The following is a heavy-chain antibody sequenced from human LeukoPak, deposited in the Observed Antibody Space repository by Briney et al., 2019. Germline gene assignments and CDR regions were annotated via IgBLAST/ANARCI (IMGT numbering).Heavy chain of an antibody. D-gene: IGHD3-22*01. CDR2: ISYTGST. CDR1: GASISSGDYY. Sequence: PSETLSLTCTVSGASISSGDYYWSWIRQPPGMGLEWFGYISYTGSTYYNPSLKSRVTISVDTSKNQFSLKLSSVTAADTAVYYCARLSSPSGYYDSSGYSDYWGQGTLVTVSS. J-gene: IGHJ4*02. V-gene: IGHV4-30-4*01. CDR3: ARLSSPSGYYDSSGYSDY.